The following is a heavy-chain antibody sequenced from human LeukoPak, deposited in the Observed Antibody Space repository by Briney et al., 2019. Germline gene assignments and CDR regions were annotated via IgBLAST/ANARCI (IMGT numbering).Heavy chain of an antibody. CDR3: AKGDIVVVPAATRFGY. J-gene: IGHJ4*02. CDR1: GFTFSSYA. CDR2: ISYDGSNK. V-gene: IGHV3-30-3*01. D-gene: IGHD2-2*01. Sequence: GGSLRLSCAASGFTFSSYAMHWVRQAPGKGLEWVAVISYDGSNKYYAGSVEGRFTISRDNSKNTLYLQMNSLRAEDTAVYYCAKGDIVVVPAATRFGYWGQGTLVTVSS.